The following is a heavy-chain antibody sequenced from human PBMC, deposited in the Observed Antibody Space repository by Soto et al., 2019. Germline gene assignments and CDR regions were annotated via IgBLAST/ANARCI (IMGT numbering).Heavy chain of an antibody. J-gene: IGHJ4*02. Sequence: QVQLQESGPGLVKPSETLSLTCTVSGGSISTNYWSWIRQPPGKGLEWIGYIYYSGSTDSNPSLKSRVTISVDTSKNQFSLKLTSVTAADTAVYYCARGGWSNDYWGQGTLVTVSS. CDR2: IYYSGST. V-gene: IGHV4-59*01. CDR1: GGSISTNY. CDR3: ARGGWSNDY.